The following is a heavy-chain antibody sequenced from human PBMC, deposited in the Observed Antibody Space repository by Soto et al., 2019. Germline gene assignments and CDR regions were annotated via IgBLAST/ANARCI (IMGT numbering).Heavy chain of an antibody. CDR2: MNPNCGNT. CDR1: GYTFTSYD. D-gene: IGHD6-13*01. V-gene: IGHV1-8*01. Sequence: ASVKVSCKASGYTFTSYDLNWVRQATGQGLEWMGWMNPNCGNTGYAQKFQGRVTMTRKTYISTAYMELSSLRSEQPAVYYCAKKQPSRDCYYGMDVWGQGTTVTVSS. J-gene: IGHJ6*02. CDR3: AKKQPSRDCYYGMDV.